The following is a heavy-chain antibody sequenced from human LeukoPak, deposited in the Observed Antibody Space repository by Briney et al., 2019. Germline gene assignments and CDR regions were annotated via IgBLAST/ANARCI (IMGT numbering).Heavy chain of an antibody. CDR2: VNPNSGNT. CDR1: GYTFTSYD. CDR3: ARAQRYCGSTSCYAPVAF. Sequence: ASVKVSCKASGYTFTSYDINWVRQATGQGLEWMGWVNPNSGNTDYAQKFQGRVTMTRNTSITTAYMELSSLRSEDTAVYYCARAQRYCGSTSCYAPVAFWGQGTLVTVSS. V-gene: IGHV1-8*01. J-gene: IGHJ4*02. D-gene: IGHD2-2*01.